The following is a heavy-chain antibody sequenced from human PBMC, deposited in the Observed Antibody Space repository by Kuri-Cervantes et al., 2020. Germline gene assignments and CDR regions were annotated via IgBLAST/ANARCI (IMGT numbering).Heavy chain of an antibody. CDR2: INHRGST. CDR3: ARRRYSSIPGRHVDY. V-gene: IGHV4-34*01. J-gene: IGHJ4*02. D-gene: IGHD6-13*01. Sequence: SQTLSLTCAVNGGSFSGYSWTWIRQPPGKGLEWIGEINHRGSTNYNPSLKSRVTISVDTSKNQFSLKLSSVTAADTAVYYCARRRYSSIPGRHVDYWSQGTLVTVSS. CDR1: GGSFSGYS.